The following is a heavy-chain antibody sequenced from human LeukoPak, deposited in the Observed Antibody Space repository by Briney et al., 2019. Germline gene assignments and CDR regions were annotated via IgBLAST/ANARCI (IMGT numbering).Heavy chain of an antibody. CDR2: IYHSGST. V-gene: IGHV4-38-2*02. Sequence: SETLSLTCTVSGYSLSSGTYWDWIRQPPGKGLEWIGTIYHSGSTYYNPSLKSRVTISVDTSKNQFSLKLSSVTAADTAVFYCARREWGYAVSVWGKGTTVTISS. CDR3: ARREWGYAVSV. CDR1: GYSLSSGTY. D-gene: IGHD2-2*01. J-gene: IGHJ6*04.